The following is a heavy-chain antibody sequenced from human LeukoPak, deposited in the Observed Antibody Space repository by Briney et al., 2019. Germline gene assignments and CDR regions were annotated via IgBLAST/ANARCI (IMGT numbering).Heavy chain of an antibody. J-gene: IGHJ5*02. D-gene: IGHD2-21*02. V-gene: IGHV1-69*05. Sequence: SVKVSCKASGGTFSSYAISWVRQAPGQGLEWMGGIIPIFGTANYAQKFQGRVTITTDESTSTAYMELSSLRSEDTAVYYCARDGDTRNWFDPWGQGTLVTVST. CDR1: GGTFSSYA. CDR3: ARDGDTRNWFDP. CDR2: IIPIFGTA.